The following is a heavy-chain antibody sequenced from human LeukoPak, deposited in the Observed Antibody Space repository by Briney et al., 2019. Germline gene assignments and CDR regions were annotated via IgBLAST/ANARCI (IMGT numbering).Heavy chain of an antibody. V-gene: IGHV4-59*01. CDR2: IYNSGTT. CDR1: GASISNDY. J-gene: IGHJ4*02. Sequence: SETLSLTCTVSGASISNDYWSWMRQPPGKGLEWIGYIYNSGTTDYNPSLRSLVRISVDTSKSQFSLKLTSVTAADTAVYYCAREGGSGWYYFDRWGQRTLVT. CDR3: AREGGSGWYYFDR. D-gene: IGHD6-19*01.